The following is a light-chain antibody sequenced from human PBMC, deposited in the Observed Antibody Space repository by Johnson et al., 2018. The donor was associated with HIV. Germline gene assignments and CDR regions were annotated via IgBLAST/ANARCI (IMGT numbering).Light chain of an antibody. V-gene: IGLV1-51*01. CDR2: DNN. CDR3: ATWDSSLSAHFV. J-gene: IGLJ1*01. CDR1: SSNIGNNY. Sequence: QSVLTQPPSVSAAPGQKVTISCSGSSSNIGNNYVSWYQQLPGTVPKLLIYDNNKRPLGIPARFSGSKSGTSATLGITGLQPGDEAYYYCATWDSSLSAHFVFGTGTKITVL.